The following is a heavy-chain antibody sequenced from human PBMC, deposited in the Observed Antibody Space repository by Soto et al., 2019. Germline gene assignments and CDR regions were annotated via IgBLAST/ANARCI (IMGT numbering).Heavy chain of an antibody. D-gene: IGHD2-15*01. J-gene: IGHJ4*02. CDR3: ARDGVAPGLYFDH. CDR2: IKYDGREK. V-gene: IGHV3-7*05. Sequence: GGSLRLSXAASGFTFSDYWMNWVRQTPGKRLEWVASIKYDGREKNYVDSVKGRFTISRDNAKNSVYLQMASLRAEDTAVYYCARDGVAPGLYFDHWGQGTPVTVSS. CDR1: GFTFSDYW.